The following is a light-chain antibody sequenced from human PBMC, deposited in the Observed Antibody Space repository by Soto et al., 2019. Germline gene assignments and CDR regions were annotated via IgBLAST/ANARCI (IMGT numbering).Light chain of an antibody. CDR1: SSNIGDNY. CDR3: GIWDKSLGAGV. Sequence: QSVLTQPPSVSAALGQKVTISCSGSSSNIGDNYVSWYQQLPGTAPKLLIYDNTKRPSGIPDRFSGSKSGTSATLGITGLRTGDEADYYCGIWDKSLGAGVFGTGTKLTVL. CDR2: DNT. J-gene: IGLJ1*01. V-gene: IGLV1-51*01.